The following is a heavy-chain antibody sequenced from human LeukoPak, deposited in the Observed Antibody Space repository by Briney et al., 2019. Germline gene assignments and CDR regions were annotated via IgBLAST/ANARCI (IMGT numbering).Heavy chain of an antibody. D-gene: IGHD3-22*01. CDR3: ASSSGYYPMGY. CDR1: GFSFSSYP. CDR2: IWYDGSNK. J-gene: IGHJ4*02. V-gene: IGHV3-33*08. Sequence: GGSLRLSCVASGFSFSSYPMSWVRQAPGKGLEWVAVIWYDGSNKYYADSVKGRFTISRDNSKNTLYLQMNSLRAEDTAVYYCASSSGYYPMGYWGQGTLVTVSS.